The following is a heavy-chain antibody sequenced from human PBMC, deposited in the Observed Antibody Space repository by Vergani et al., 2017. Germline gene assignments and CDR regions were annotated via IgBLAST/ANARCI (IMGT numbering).Heavy chain of an antibody. CDR2: IIPIFSTA. V-gene: IGHV1-69*13. J-gene: IGHJ6*03. CDR3: ARYRGPHSGYYMDV. CDR1: GYTFTSYG. Sequence: QVQLVQSGAEVKKPGASVKVSCKASGYTFTSYGISWVRQAPGQGLEWMGGIIPIFSTANYAQKFQGRVTITADEATGTAYMELSSLGSEDTAVYYCARYRGPHSGYYMDVWGKGTTVTVSS. D-gene: IGHD3-10*01.